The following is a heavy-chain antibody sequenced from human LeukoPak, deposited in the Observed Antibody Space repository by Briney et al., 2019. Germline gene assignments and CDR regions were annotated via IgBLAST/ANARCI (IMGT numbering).Heavy chain of an antibody. CDR3: ARGGRYVWGSYRPVSWFDP. CDR2: IYHSGST. CDR1: GGSISSSNW. J-gene: IGHJ5*02. D-gene: IGHD3-16*02. Sequence: SGTLSLTCAVSGGSISSSNWWSWVRQPPGKGLEWIGEIYHSGSTNYNPSLKSRVTISVDTSKNQFSLKLSSVTAADTAVYYCARGGRYVWGSYRPVSWFDPWGQGTLVTVSS. V-gene: IGHV4-4*02.